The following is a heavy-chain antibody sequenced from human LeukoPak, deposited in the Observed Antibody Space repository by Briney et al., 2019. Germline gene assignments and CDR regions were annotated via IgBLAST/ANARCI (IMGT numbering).Heavy chain of an antibody. Sequence: ASVKVSCKASGYTFTGYYMHWVRQAPGQGLEWMGWINPNSGGTNYAQKFQGRVTMTRDTSISTAYMELSRLRSDDTAVYYCARDSGGDGYNFAFDIWGQGTMVTVSS. V-gene: IGHV1-2*02. J-gene: IGHJ3*02. D-gene: IGHD5-24*01. CDR1: GYTFTGYY. CDR2: INPNSGGT. CDR3: ARDSGGDGYNFAFDI.